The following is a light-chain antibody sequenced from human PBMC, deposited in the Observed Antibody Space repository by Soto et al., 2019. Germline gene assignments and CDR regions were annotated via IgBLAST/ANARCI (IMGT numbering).Light chain of an antibody. CDR3: SSYTSSSTYV. V-gene: IGLV2-14*01. CDR1: SSDVGGYNY. CDR2: EVS. Sequence: QSALTQPASVSGSPGQSITISCTGTSSDVGGYNYVSWYQQHPGKAPKRMIYEVSNRPSGCSNRFSGSKSGNTASLTISGLQAEDEAEYYCSSYTSSSTYVFGTGTKLTVL. J-gene: IGLJ1*01.